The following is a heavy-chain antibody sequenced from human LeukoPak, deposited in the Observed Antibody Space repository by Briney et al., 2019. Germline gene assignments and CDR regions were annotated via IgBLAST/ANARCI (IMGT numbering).Heavy chain of an antibody. V-gene: IGHV3-23*01. D-gene: IGHD6-13*01. CDR2: ISGSGGST. CDR3: AKDWGPAAGTNYFDY. Sequence: GGSLRLSCSASGFTFSSYAMSWVRQAPGKGLEWVSAISGSGGSTYYADSVKGRFTISRDNSKNTLYLQMNSLRAEDTAVYYCAKDWGPAAGTNYFDYWGQGTLVTVSS. CDR1: GFTFSSYA. J-gene: IGHJ4*02.